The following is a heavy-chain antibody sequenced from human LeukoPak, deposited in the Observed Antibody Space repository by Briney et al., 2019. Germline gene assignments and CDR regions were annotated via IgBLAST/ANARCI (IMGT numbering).Heavy chain of an antibody. J-gene: IGHJ6*02. CDR1: GFTFSTYA. CDR3: ARDSVVVVAATYYYYGMDV. V-gene: IGHV3-11*01. CDR2: ISSSGSTI. D-gene: IGHD2-15*01. Sequence: GGSLRLSCAASGFTFSTYAMSWVRQAPGKGLEWVSYISSSGSTIYYADSVKGRFTISRDNAKNSLYLQMNSLRAEDTAVYYCARDSVVVVAATYYYYGMDVCGQGTTVTVSS.